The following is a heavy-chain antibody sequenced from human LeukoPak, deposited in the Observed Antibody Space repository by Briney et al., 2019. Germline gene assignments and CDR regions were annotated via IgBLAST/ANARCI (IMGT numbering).Heavy chain of an antibody. CDR1: GGSFSGYY. Sequence: SETLSLTCAVYGGSFSGYYWSWIRQPPGKGLEWIGEINHSGSTNYNPSLKSRVTISVDTSKNQFSLKLSSVTAADTAVYYCARVGSNDSSGYYYFDYWGQGTLVTVSS. V-gene: IGHV4-34*01. CDR3: ARVGSNDSSGYYYFDY. D-gene: IGHD3-22*01. J-gene: IGHJ4*02. CDR2: INHSGST.